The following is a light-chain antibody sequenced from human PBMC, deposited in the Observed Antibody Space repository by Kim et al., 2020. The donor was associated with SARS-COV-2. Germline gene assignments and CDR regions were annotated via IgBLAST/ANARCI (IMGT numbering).Light chain of an antibody. CDR3: QQYNDWPPWT. V-gene: IGKV3-15*01. CDR1: QSVSIN. J-gene: IGKJ1*01. Sequence: EIVMTQSPATLSVSPGERATLSCRASQSVSINLAWYQQKPGQAPRLLIYGASTRATGVPARFSGSGSGTEFTLTISNLQSEDSAVYYCQQYNDWPPWTCGQGTKVDIK. CDR2: GAS.